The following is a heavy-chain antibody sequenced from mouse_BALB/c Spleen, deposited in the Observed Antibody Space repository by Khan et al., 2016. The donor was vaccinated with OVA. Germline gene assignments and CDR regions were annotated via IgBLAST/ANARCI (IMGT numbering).Heavy chain of an antibody. CDR1: GFSLSRYN. CDR3: ARAYYKYDGYHDMDY. Sequence: QVQLKESGPGLVAPSQSLSSTCTVSGFSLSRYNIHWVRQPPGKGLEWLGVIWGGGGTDYNSTLKSRLSISKDNSKSQVFLKMNSLQTDDTAMYYCARAYYKYDGYHDMDYWGQGTSVTVSS. J-gene: IGHJ4*01. V-gene: IGHV2-6-4*01. D-gene: IGHD2-14*01. CDR2: IWGGGGT.